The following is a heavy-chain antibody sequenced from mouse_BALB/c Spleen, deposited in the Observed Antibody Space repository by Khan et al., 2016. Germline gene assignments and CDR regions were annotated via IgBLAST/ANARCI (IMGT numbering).Heavy chain of an antibody. D-gene: IGHD1-2*01. V-gene: IGHV1-63*02. J-gene: IGHJ2*01. CDR3: ARSLLRVRTDY. CDR2: IYPGGDYI. Sequence: VQLQESGAELVRPGPSVKISCKASGYTFTNYWLGWVKQRPGHGLEWIGVIYPGGDYINYNEKFNGKATLTADTSSSTAYMQLSSLTAEDSAVYFCARSLLRVRTDYWGQGTTLTVSS. CDR1: GYTFTNYW.